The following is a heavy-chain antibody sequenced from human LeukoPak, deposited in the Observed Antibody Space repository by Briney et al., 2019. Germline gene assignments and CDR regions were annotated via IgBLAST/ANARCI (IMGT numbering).Heavy chain of an antibody. CDR2: ISSSSSYI. V-gene: IGHV3-21*01. CDR1: GFTFSSYS. D-gene: IGHD6-19*01. Sequence: GGTLRLSCAASGFTFSSYSMNWVRQAPGKGLEWVSSISSSSSYIYYADSVKGRFTISRDNAKNSLYLQMNSLRAEDTAVYYCARGRQWLVHFDYWGQGTLVTVSS. J-gene: IGHJ4*02. CDR3: ARGRQWLVHFDY.